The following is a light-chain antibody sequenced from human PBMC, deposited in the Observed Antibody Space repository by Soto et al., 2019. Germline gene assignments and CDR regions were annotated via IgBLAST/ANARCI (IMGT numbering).Light chain of an antibody. CDR2: AAS. V-gene: IGKV1-39*01. J-gene: IGKJ1*01. CDR1: QSISSY. CDR3: QQSYSTPRT. Sequence: DIQMTQSPSSLSASVGDRVTITCRASQSISSYLNWYQQKPGKAPKLLIYAASSLQSGVSSRFSGSGSGTDFTLTISSLQSEEFATYYCQQSYSTPRTFGQGTKVEIK.